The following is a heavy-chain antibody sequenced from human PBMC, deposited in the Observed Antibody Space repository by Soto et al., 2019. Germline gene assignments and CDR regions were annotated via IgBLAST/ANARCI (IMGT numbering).Heavy chain of an antibody. V-gene: IGHV6-1*01. CDR1: GDSVSSNSAA. CDR2: TYYRSKWYN. Sequence: SQTLSLTCAISGDSVSSNSAAWNWIRQSPSRGLEWLGRTYYRSKWYNDYAVSVKSRITINPDTSKNQFSLQLNSVTPEDTAVYYCARYAGSWSSDYYYYYGMDVWGQGTTVTVSS. J-gene: IGHJ6*02. D-gene: IGHD6-13*01. CDR3: ARYAGSWSSDYYYYYGMDV.